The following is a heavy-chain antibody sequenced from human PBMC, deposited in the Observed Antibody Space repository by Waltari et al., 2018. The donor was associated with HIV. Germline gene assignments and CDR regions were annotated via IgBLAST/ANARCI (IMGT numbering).Heavy chain of an antibody. D-gene: IGHD3-10*01. J-gene: IGHJ5*02. V-gene: IGHV3-33*06. CDR2: IWYDGTEK. CDR3: AKDANTFHEFGPNWLDP. CDR1: GFTFTSYG. Sequence: QVQLVESGGGVVQPGRSVRLSCETSGFTFTSYGMHWVRQAPGKGRGGGAVIWYDGTEKHYVDSVKGRFVISRDNSKNTLYLQMNSLRPEDTAMYYCAKDANTFHEFGPNWLDPWGQGILVIVSS.